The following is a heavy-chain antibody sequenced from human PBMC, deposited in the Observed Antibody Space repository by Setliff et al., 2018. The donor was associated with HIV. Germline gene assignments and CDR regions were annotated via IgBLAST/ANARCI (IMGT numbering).Heavy chain of an antibody. V-gene: IGHV3-30*02. CDR2: VHYNGNDK. CDR1: GLTFSNCG. Sequence: PGGSLRLSCATSGLTFSNCGMHWVRQAPGKGLEWVARVHYNGNDKFYVDSVKGRFTISRDNSENTLYLQMDGLRAEDTAVYYCAKDKGGYNWNYFDYWGPGTQVTVSS. J-gene: IGHJ4*02. CDR3: AKDKGGYNWNYFDY. D-gene: IGHD1-20*01.